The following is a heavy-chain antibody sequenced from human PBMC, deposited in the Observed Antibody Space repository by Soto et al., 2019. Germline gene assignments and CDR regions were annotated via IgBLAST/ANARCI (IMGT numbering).Heavy chain of an antibody. CDR1: GFSLSTSGVG. CDR2: IYWDDDK. D-gene: IGHD6-19*01. CDR3: AHAPDEGYSSGWFPFDY. V-gene: IGHV2-5*02. J-gene: IGHJ4*02. Sequence: SGPTLVNPTQTLTLTCTFSGFSLSTSGVGVGWIRQPPGKALEWLALIYWDDDKRYSPSLKSRLTITKDTSKNQVVLTMTNMDPVDTATYYCAHAPDEGYSSGWFPFDYWGQGTLVTVSS.